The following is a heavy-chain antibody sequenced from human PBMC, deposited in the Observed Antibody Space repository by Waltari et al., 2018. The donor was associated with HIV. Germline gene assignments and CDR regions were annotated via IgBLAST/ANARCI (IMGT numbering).Heavy chain of an antibody. CDR3: ARLSGGSIPLDY. D-gene: IGHD2-2*02. CDR1: GVSVSSGDFY. J-gene: IGHJ4*02. V-gene: IGHV4-61*08. Sequence: QVQLQESGPGLVKPSETLSLTCSVSGVSVSSGDFYWSWVRQPPGKGLEWIGYIYYSGRSNYNPSLKSRVTMSVDMSKNQFSLKVRTVTAADTAVYYCARLSGGSIPLDYWGPGTLVTVSS. CDR2: IYYSGRS.